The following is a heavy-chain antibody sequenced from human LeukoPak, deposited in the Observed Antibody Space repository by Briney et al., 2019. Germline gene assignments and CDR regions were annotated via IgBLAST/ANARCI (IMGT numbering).Heavy chain of an antibody. D-gene: IGHD1-26*01. V-gene: IGHV1-2*02. J-gene: IGHJ3*02. CDR3: AREKPTHGAATGDDAFDI. CDR2: INTNRGGT. CDR1: GYTFTDYY. Sequence: ASVKVSCKASGYTFTDYYMHWVRQAPGQGLEWMGWINTNRGGTNYAQTFQGRVTMTRDTSISTAYMELSRLRSDDTAVYYCAREKPTHGAATGDDAFDIWGQGTMVTVSS.